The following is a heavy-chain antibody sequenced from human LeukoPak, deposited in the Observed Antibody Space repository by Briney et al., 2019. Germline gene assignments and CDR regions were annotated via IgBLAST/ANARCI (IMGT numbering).Heavy chain of an antibody. Sequence: SSVKVSRTASGYTFTGYYMHWVRHPHGQGQELMGWINPNSSGTNYAQQFQGRVTMTRATSISTAYMELSRLRSDDTAVYYCARVRVTIFGVVRLNCFDPWGQGTLVTVSS. J-gene: IGHJ5*02. CDR2: INPNSSGT. D-gene: IGHD3-3*01. CDR1: GYTFTGYY. CDR3: ARVRVTIFGVVRLNCFDP. V-gene: IGHV1-2*02.